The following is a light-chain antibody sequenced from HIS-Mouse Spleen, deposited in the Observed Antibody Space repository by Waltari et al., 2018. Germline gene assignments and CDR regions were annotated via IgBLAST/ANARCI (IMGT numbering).Light chain of an antibody. CDR3: QQYGSSYT. Sequence: EIVLTQSPGTLSLSPAERATLSCRASQSVRSSYLAWYQQKPGQAPRLLIYGASSRATGIPDRFSGSGSGTDFTLTISRLEPEDFAVYYCQQYGSSYTFGQGTKLEIK. V-gene: IGKV3-20*01. CDR2: GAS. CDR1: QSVRSSY. J-gene: IGKJ2*01.